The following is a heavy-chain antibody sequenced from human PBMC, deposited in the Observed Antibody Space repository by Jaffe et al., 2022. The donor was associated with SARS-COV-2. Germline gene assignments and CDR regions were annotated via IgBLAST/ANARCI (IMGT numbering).Heavy chain of an antibody. CDR3: ARHPRASSHDY. V-gene: IGHV5-10-1*03. CDR2: IDPSDSFT. Sequence: EVQLVQSGAEVKKPGESLRISCKVSGYDFINYWISWVRQMPGKGLEFMGRIDPSDSFTNFSPSFQGHVTISIDLSSNTAYLQWDSLKASDTGMYYCARHPRASSHDYWGQGTLVTVSS. D-gene: IGHD6-6*01. CDR1: GYDFINYW. J-gene: IGHJ4*02.